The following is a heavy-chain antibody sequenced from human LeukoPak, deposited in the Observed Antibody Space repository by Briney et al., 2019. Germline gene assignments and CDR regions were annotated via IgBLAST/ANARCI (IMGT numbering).Heavy chain of an antibody. V-gene: IGHV1-2*02. CDR2: INPNSGGT. Sequence: ASVKVSCKASGYTFTGYYMHWVRQAPGQGLEWMGWINPNSGGTNYAQKFQGRVTMTRDTSISTAYMELSRLRSDDTAVYYCARITYYYDSSGYYLRYFDYWGQGTLVTVSS. D-gene: IGHD3-22*01. CDR3: ARITYYYDSSGYYLRYFDY. J-gene: IGHJ4*02. CDR1: GYTFTGYY.